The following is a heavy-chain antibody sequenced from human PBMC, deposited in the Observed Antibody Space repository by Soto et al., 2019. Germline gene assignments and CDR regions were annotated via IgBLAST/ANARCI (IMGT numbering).Heavy chain of an antibody. CDR2: IYYSGST. J-gene: IGHJ4*02. CDR3: ASGTYSGYGPTDY. D-gene: IGHD5-12*01. CDR1: GGSISSSSYY. Sequence: SETLSLTCTVSGGSISSSSYYWGWIRQPPGKGLEWIGSIYYSGSTYYNPSLKSRVTISVDTSKNQFSLKLSSVTAADTAVYYCASGTYSGYGPTDYWGQGTMVTVS. V-gene: IGHV4-39*01.